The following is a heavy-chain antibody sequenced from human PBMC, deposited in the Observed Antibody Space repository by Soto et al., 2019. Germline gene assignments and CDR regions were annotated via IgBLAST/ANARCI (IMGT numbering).Heavy chain of an antibody. CDR1: GGTFSSYA. J-gene: IGHJ6*02. CDR3: ARKLWLRGMRHYYDGMDV. Sequence: QVQLVQSGAEVKKPGSSVKVSCKASGGTFSSYAISWVRQAPGQGLEWMGGIIPIFGTANYAQKFQGRVTITADESTRTAYMELSSLRSEDTAVYYCARKLWLRGMRHYYDGMDVWGQGTTVTVSS. D-gene: IGHD5-12*01. CDR2: IIPIFGTA. V-gene: IGHV1-69*12.